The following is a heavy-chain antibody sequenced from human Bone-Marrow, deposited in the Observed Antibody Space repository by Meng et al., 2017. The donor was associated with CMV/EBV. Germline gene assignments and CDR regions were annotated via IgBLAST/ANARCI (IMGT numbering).Heavy chain of an antibody. D-gene: IGHD2-2*01. V-gene: IGHV3-21*01. CDR1: GFTSSSYS. Sequence: GESLKISCAASGFTSSSYSMNWVRQAPGKGLEWVSSISSSSSYIYYADSVKGRFTISRDNAKNSLYLQMNSLRAEDTAVYYCAREGLVVVPAAIHGMDVWGQGTTVTVSS. J-gene: IGHJ6*02. CDR3: AREGLVVVPAAIHGMDV. CDR2: ISSSSSYI.